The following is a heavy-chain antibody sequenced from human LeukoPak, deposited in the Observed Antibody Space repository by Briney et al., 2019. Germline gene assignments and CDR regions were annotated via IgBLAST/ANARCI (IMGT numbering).Heavy chain of an antibody. V-gene: IGHV1-2*02. D-gene: IGHD3-22*01. CDR2: IDRNSGGT. CDR1: GYTFTDYY. Sequence: ASVKVSCAASGYTFTDYYMNWVRQAPGQGLEWMGWIDRNSGGTNYAQKFKGRVTITRDTSMSTAYMELSRLRSDDTAVYYCARSPPYYYGSSGYYLNWFDPWGQGTLVTVSS. J-gene: IGHJ5*02. CDR3: ARSPPYYYGSSGYYLNWFDP.